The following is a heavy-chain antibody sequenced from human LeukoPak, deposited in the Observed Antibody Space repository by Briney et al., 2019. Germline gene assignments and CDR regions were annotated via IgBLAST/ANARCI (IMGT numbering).Heavy chain of an antibody. Sequence: SETLSLTCAVYGGSFSGYYWSWIRQPPGKGLEWIGEINHSGSTNYNPSLKSRVTISVDTSKNQFSLKLSSETAADTAVYYCARVLLSDSSGYYGIDYWGQGTLVTVSS. CDR2: INHSGST. V-gene: IGHV4-34*01. CDR3: ARVLLSDSSGYYGIDY. J-gene: IGHJ4*02. D-gene: IGHD3-22*01. CDR1: GGSFSGYY.